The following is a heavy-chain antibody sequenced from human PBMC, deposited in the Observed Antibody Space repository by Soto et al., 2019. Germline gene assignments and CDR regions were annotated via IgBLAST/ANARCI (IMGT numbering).Heavy chain of an antibody. J-gene: IGHJ6*02. Sequence: QVQLVQSGAEVKKPGSSVKVSCKASGGTFSSSSISWVRQAPGQGLEWMGRIIPILGIANHAQKYQGRVTLTANKSTDTAYMYLSSLRSEDTAVYYCARRTGTYRDYYYYSGMDVWGQGTTVTVSS. CDR3: ARRTGTYRDYYYYSGMDV. D-gene: IGHD1-26*01. V-gene: IGHV1-69*02. CDR2: IIPILGIA. CDR1: GGTFSSSS.